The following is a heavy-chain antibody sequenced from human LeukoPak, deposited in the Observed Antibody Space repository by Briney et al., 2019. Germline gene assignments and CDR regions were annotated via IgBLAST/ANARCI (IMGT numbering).Heavy chain of an antibody. D-gene: IGHD3-22*01. J-gene: IGHJ4*02. CDR3: TTEAYYYDSSGHDY. Sequence: GGSLRLSCAASGFTFSNAWMSWVRQAPGKGLEWVGRIKSKTDGGTTDYAAPVKGRFTISRDDSKNTLYLQMNSLKTEDTAVYYCTTEAYYYDSSGHDYWGQGTLVTVSS. CDR1: GFTFSNAW. V-gene: IGHV3-15*01. CDR2: IKSKTDGGTT.